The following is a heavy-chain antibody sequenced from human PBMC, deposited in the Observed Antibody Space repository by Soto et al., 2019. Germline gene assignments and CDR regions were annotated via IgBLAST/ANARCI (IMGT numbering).Heavy chain of an antibody. CDR2: ISHHGLTE. V-gene: IGHV3-33*05. CDR3: ERELGGWPLNWFDT. CDR1: GCTFRDYC. J-gene: IGHJ5*02. Sequence: GLSRRLSWLASGCTFRDYCMHWLRQAPGKGLERVADISHHGLTEHYAASMKARFTISRDNAKNQLYLQLNGLTAEDTAVDYCERELGGWPLNWFDTCGQGTLVSLS. D-gene: IGHD6-19*01.